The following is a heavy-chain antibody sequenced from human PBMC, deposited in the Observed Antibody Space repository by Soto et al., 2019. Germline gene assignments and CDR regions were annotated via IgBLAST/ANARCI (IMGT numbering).Heavy chain of an antibody. J-gene: IGHJ1*01. V-gene: IGHV3-30*03. CDR2: ISNDGSNK. CDR1: GLTFNTYA. Sequence: QVQLVDSGGGVGQPGTSLRLSCAASGLTFNTYAMNWIRLAPGKGLAGVEVISNDGSNKYYADSVKGRFTISRDNSKNTVYLQMNSLRGEDTGVYYCASGRGYCSESSCSYFDYFQHWGQGALVIVSS. D-gene: IGHD2-2*01. CDR3: ASGRGYCSESSCSYFDYFQH.